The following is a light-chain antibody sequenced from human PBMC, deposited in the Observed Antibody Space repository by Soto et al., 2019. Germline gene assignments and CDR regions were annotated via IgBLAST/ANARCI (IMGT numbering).Light chain of an antibody. J-gene: IGLJ1*01. Sequence: QSALTQPASVSGSPGQSITISCTGTSFDVGSYDLVSWYQQHPGKAPKLLIYEVFKRPSGVFHRFSGSKSGNTASLTISGLQTEDEADYYCCSYGGTYAYVFGTGTKV. CDR2: EVF. CDR1: SFDVGSYDL. CDR3: CSYGGTYAYV. V-gene: IGLV2-23*02.